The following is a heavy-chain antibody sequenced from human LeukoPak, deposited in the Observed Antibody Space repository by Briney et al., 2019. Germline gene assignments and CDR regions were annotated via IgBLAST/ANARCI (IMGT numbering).Heavy chain of an antibody. V-gene: IGHV5-51*01. CDR2: IYPDDSDT. CDR3: ASLQRPTDH. J-gene: IGHJ4*02. Sequence: GESLKISCRGSGYSFTTYWIGWVRQMPGKGLEWMGIIYPDDSDTRYSPSFQGQVTMLVDKSINTAYLQWSSLKASDTAMYYCASLQRPTDHWGQGTLVTVSS. CDR1: GYSFTTYW. D-gene: IGHD6-25*01.